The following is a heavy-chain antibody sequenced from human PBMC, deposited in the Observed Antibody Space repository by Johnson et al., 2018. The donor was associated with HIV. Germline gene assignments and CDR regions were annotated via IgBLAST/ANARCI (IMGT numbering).Heavy chain of an antibody. Sequence: VQLVESGGGLVQPGGSLRLSCAASGFTVSSNYMSWVRQAPGKGLEWVAVIYSGGSTYYADSVKGRFTISRDNSKNTLYLQMNSLRAEDTAVYYCARAWRDGTTYRSAFDIWGQGTMVTVSS. D-gene: IGHD1-7*01. J-gene: IGHJ3*02. V-gene: IGHV3-66*01. CDR2: IYSGGST. CDR3: ARAWRDGTTYRSAFDI. CDR1: GFTVSSNY.